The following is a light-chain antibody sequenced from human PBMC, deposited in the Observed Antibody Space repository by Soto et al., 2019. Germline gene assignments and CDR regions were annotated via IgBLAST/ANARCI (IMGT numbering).Light chain of an antibody. J-gene: IGKJ4*01. CDR2: EAS. V-gene: IGKV1-5*01. CDR1: QSISSW. CDR3: QQYTNFPLT. Sequence: DIQMTQSPSTLSASVGDRATITCRASQSISSWLAWYQQKPGKAPKLLIHEASRLESGVPSRYSGRESGTEFTLTISGLHAEDFATYYCQQYTNFPLTVGGGTKVEIK.